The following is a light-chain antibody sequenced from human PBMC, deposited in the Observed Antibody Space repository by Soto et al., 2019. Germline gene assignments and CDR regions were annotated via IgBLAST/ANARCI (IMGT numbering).Light chain of an antibody. J-gene: IGLJ1*01. CDR3: SSYTAANTEV. CDR2: EVT. Sequence: QSALTQPASVSGSPGQSITISCTGTRTDVGLYNFVSWYQHHPDSAPKLLIYEVTNRPSGASHRFSGSKSGTTASLTISGLQAEDEAYYYCSSYTAANTEVFGTGTKLTVL. V-gene: IGLV2-14*01. CDR1: RTDVGLYNF.